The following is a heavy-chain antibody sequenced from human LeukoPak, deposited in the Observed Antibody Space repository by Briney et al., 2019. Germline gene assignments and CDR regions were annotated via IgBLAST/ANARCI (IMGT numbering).Heavy chain of an antibody. CDR3: ARDGIAAAGTIDSYYYYGMDV. CDR2: ISYDGSNK. D-gene: IGHD6-13*01. CDR1: GFTFSSYA. Sequence: PGRSLRLSCAASGFTFSSYAMHWVRQAPGKGLEWVAVISYDGSNKYYADSVKGRFTISRDNSKNTLYLQMNSLRAEDTAVYYCARDGIAAAGTIDSYYYYGMDVWGQGTTVTVSS. V-gene: IGHV3-30-3*01. J-gene: IGHJ6*02.